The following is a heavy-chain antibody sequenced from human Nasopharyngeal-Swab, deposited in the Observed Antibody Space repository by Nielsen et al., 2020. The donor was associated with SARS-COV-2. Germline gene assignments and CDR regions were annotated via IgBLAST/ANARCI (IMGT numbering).Heavy chain of an antibody. D-gene: IGHD6-19*01. CDR2: ISSNGGST. V-gene: IGHV3-64*01. Sequence: WIRQPPGKGLEYVSAISSNGGSTYYANSVRGRLTISRDNSKNTLYLQMGSLRAEDMAVYYCARAGYSSGWDYWGQGTLVTVSS. CDR3: ARAGYSSGWDY. J-gene: IGHJ4*02.